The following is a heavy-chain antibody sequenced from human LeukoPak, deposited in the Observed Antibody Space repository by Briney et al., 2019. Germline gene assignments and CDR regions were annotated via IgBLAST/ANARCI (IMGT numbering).Heavy chain of an antibody. CDR1: GFTFSNAW. J-gene: IGHJ6*03. D-gene: IGHD3-16*01. CDR3: TTSRGDYYYYYMDV. V-gene: IGHV3-15*01. CDR2: IKSKTDGGTT. Sequence: GGSLRLSCAASGFTFSNAWMSWVRQAPGKGLEWVGRIKSKTDGGTTDYAAPVKGRFTISRDDSKNTLYLQMNSLKTEDTAVYYCTTSRGDYYYYYMDVWGKGTTVTVSS.